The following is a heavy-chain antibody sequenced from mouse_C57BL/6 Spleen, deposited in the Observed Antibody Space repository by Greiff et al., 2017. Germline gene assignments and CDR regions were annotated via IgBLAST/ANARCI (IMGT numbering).Heavy chain of an antibody. CDR2: IDPSDSYT. Sequence: QVQLQQPGAELVRPGTSVKLSCKASGYTFTSYWMHWVKQRPGQGLEWIGVIDPSDSYTNYNQKFKGKATLTVDTSSSTAYMQLSSLTSEDSAVYYCSLNWLDYWGQGTTLTVSS. CDR3: SLNWLDY. J-gene: IGHJ2*01. V-gene: IGHV1-59*01. CDR1: GYTFTSYW. D-gene: IGHD4-1*02.